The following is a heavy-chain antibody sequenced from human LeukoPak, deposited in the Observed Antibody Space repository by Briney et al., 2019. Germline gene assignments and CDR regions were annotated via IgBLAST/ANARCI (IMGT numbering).Heavy chain of an antibody. J-gene: IGHJ4*02. CDR3: ARGKIVAPPPFDY. D-gene: IGHD3-22*01. CDR1: GGSISSGSYY. Sequence: SQTLSLTCTVSGGSISSGSYYWSWIRQPAGKGLEWIGRIYTSGSTNYNPSLKSRVTISVDTSKNQFSLKLSSMTAADTAVYYCARGKIVAPPPFDYWGQGTLVTVSS. CDR2: IYTSGST. V-gene: IGHV4-61*02.